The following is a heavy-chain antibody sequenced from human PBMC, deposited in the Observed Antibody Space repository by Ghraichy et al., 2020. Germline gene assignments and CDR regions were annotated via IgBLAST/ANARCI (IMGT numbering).Heavy chain of an antibody. J-gene: IGHJ4*02. D-gene: IGHD3-22*01. V-gene: IGHV4-59*01. CDR3: ARHRSAGDVSDNRGYYHDY. Sequence: SETLSLTCTVSGGSIHGFRWSWTREPPGKGLDWIGYISHTGFTNYSPSLKSRLTMSLDTSKLQFSLRLTSVTAADTAVYFCARHRSAGDVSDNRGYYHDYWGQRPLVTLSS. CDR1: GGSIHGFR. CDR2: ISHTGFT.